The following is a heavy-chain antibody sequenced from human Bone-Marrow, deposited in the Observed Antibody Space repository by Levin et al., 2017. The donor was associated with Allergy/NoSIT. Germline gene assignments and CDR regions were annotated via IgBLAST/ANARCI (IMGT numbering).Heavy chain of an antibody. CDR3: ARGGYYDATGYFHTDY. J-gene: IGHJ4*02. CDR2: ISYDGINE. D-gene: IGHD3-22*01. CDR1: GFIFSTYT. Sequence: GESLKISCAASGFIFSTYTMHWIRQAPGKGLEWVAVISYDGINEYYADSVKGRFAISRDNSKNTLYLQLNSLRAEDAAIYFCARGGYYDATGYFHTDYWGQGTLVNVSS. V-gene: IGHV3-30*09.